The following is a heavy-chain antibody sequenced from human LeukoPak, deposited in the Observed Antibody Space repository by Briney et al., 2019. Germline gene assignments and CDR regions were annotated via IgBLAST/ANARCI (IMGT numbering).Heavy chain of an antibody. CDR2: IYTSGST. CDR3: ARDSGRLWFGEFGFDY. V-gene: IGHV4-61*02. J-gene: IGHJ4*02. CDR1: GGSISSGSYY. Sequence: PSETLSLTCTVSGGSISSGSYYWTWIRQPAGKGLEWIGRIYTSGSTNYNPSLKSRVTISVDTSKNQFSLRLSSVTAADTAVYYCARDSGRLWFGEFGFDYWGQGTLVTVSS. D-gene: IGHD3-10*01.